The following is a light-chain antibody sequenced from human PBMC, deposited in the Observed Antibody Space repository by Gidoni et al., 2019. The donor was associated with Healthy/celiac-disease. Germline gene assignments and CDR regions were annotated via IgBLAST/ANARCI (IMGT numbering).Light chain of an antibody. Sequence: DIQWPQSPSSLSASVGDRVTITCQASQDISNYLNWYQQKPGKAPKLLIYDASNLETGVPSRFSGSGSGTDFTFTISSLQPEDIATYYCQQYDNLPRTFGQGTKLEIK. J-gene: IGKJ2*01. CDR3: QQYDNLPRT. CDR1: QDISNY. V-gene: IGKV1-33*01. CDR2: DAS.